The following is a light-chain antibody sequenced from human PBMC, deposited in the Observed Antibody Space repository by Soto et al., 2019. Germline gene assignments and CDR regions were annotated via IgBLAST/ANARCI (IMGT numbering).Light chain of an antibody. CDR2: DAS. V-gene: IGKV3-15*01. CDR1: QSISRS. Sequence: EIVLTQSPAILSVSPGERATLSCRASQSISRSLAWYQQKPGQAPRLLISDASTRATGIPARFSGSGSGTEFTLTTSSLQSEDFALYYCHQYNSWPPGTFGQGTK. J-gene: IGKJ2*01. CDR3: HQYNSWPPGT.